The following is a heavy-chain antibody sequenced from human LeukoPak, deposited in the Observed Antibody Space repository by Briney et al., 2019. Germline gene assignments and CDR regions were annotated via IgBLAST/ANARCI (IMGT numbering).Heavy chain of an antibody. CDR2: IYSGGST. D-gene: IGHD6-13*01. V-gene: IGHV3-53*01. Sequence: TGGSLRLSCAASGFTVSTNYMSWVRQAPGKGLEWVSIIYSGGSTSYADSVRGRFTISRDNSKNTPYLQMNSLRAEDTAVYYCARARIAAAAYYFVYWGQGTLVTVSS. J-gene: IGHJ4*02. CDR3: ARARIAAAAYYFVY. CDR1: GFTVSTNY.